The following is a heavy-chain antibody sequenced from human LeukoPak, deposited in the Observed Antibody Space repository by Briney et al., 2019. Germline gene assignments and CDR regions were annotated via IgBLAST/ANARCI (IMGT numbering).Heavy chain of an antibody. J-gene: IGHJ4*02. CDR3: ARHVYDSSISYYFDY. V-gene: IGHV5-51*01. D-gene: IGHD3-22*01. Sequence: GESLKISCKGSGYSFTSCWIGWVRQMPGKGLEWMGIIYPGDSDTRYSPSFQGQVTISADKSISTAYLQWSSLKASDTAMYYCARHVYDSSISYYFDYWGQGTLVTVSS. CDR2: IYPGDSDT. CDR1: GYSFTSCW.